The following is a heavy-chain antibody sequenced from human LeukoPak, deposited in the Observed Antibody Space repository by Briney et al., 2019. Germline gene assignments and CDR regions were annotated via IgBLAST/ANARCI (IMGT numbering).Heavy chain of an antibody. D-gene: IGHD6-6*01. J-gene: IGHJ4*02. CDR3: AITEYSSSSLFDY. Sequence: GGSLRLSCAASGFTFSSYAMSWVRQAPGKGLDWVSAISGSGGSTYYADSVKGRFTISRDNSKNTLYLQMNSLRSEDTAVYYCAITEYSSSSLFDYWGQGTLVTVSS. V-gene: IGHV3-23*01. CDR2: ISGSGGST. CDR1: GFTFSSYA.